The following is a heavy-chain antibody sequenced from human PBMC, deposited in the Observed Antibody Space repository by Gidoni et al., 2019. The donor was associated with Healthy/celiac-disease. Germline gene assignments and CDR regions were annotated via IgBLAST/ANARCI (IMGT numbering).Heavy chain of an antibody. Sequence: QVQLQQWGAGLLKPSETLSLTRAVYGGSFSGYYWSWIRHPPGKGLAWIGEINHRGSTNYNPSLKSRVTISVDTSKNQFSLKLSSVTAADTAVYYCARQQRSSGWYLGYFQHWGQGTLVTVSS. CDR2: INHRGST. J-gene: IGHJ1*01. V-gene: IGHV4-34*01. D-gene: IGHD6-19*01. CDR1: GGSFSGYY. CDR3: ARQQRSSGWYLGYFQH.